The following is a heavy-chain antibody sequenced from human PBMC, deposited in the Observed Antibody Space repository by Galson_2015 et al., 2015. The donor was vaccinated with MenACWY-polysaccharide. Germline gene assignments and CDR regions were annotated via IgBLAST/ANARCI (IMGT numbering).Heavy chain of an antibody. D-gene: IGHD2-21*01. Sequence: SVKVSCKASGYTFSNYAMHWVRQAPGQRLEWMGWINADNGYTKYSPKLQGRVTITRDTSASTAYMELSSLTSEDTAIYYCASLIHKGGGWGQGTLLTDSS. J-gene: IGHJ4*02. CDR1: GYTFSNYA. CDR2: INADNGYT. CDR3: ASLIHKGGG. V-gene: IGHV1-3*01.